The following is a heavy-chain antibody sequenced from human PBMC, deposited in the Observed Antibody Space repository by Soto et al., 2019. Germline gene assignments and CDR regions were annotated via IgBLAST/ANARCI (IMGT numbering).Heavy chain of an antibody. CDR3: ARGGTIAVTTIGDY. J-gene: IGHJ4*01. CDR2: ISSSSSTI. CDR1: GFTFRSYN. D-gene: IGHD2-21*02. Sequence: DVQLVESGGGLVQPGGSLRLSCAASGFTFRSYNMNWVRQAPGKGLDWLSYISSSSSTIYYADSVKGRFTISRDNAKNSLYLQMNSLRDDDTAMYCARGGTIAVTTIGDYWCQGTLVTVSS. V-gene: IGHV3-48*02.